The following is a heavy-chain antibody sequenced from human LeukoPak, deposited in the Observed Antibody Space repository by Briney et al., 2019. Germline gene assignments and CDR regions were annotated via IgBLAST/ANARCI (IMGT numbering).Heavy chain of an antibody. CDR3: ASLTYYYDNSGYYFDY. CDR2: ISSSSSTI. J-gene: IGHJ4*02. D-gene: IGHD3-22*01. Sequence: PGGSLRLSCAASGFTFSSYSMNWVRQAPGKGLEWVSYISSSSSTIYYADSVKGRFTISRDNAKNSLYLQMDTLRAEVTAAYYCASLTYYYDNSGYYFDYWGQGTLVTVSS. V-gene: IGHV3-48*04. CDR1: GFTFSSYS.